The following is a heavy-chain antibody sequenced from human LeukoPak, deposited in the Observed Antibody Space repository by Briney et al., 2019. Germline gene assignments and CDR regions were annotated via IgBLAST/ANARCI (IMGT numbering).Heavy chain of an antibody. J-gene: IGHJ4*02. Sequence: GSLRLSCAVSGFTFSSYWMSWIRQTPGKGLEWVANINQDGSQKFSVDSVKGRFTISRDNAKNSLSLQMNSLRVEDTAVYYCARDWFDGDYDRFDYWGQGTLVTVSS. CDR1: GFTFSSYW. D-gene: IGHD4-17*01. CDR2: INQDGSQK. CDR3: ARDWFDGDYDRFDY. V-gene: IGHV3-7*03.